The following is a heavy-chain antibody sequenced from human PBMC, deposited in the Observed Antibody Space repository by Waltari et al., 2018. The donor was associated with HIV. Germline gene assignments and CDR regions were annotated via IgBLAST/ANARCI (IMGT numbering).Heavy chain of an antibody. D-gene: IGHD2-15*01. Sequence: QVHLQESGPGLVKPSETLSLTCHDYGGSINSGDHYWTWVRQPPGKGLEWIGYIHYSGRTYYNPSLKGRLVISVDTSTNQFSLRLSSVTAADTAIYYAARVHSFEFGLDVWGQGTTVTVSS. CDR3: ARVHSFEFGLDV. J-gene: IGHJ6*02. CDR2: IHYSGRT. CDR1: GGSINSGDHY. V-gene: IGHV4-30-4*01.